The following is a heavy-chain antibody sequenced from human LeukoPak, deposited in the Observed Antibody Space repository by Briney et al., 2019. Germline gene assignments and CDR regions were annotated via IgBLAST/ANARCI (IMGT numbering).Heavy chain of an antibody. Sequence: SETLSHTCAVYGGSFSNYYWSWIRQPPGKGLEWIGEINHSGSTNYNPSLKSRLTISVDTSQKQFSLKLSSVTAADTAVYYCARAPVRVAAVGNYFDFWGQGTLVIVSS. CDR3: ARAPVRVAAVGNYFDF. V-gene: IGHV4-34*01. CDR1: GGSFSNYY. J-gene: IGHJ4*02. CDR2: INHSGST. D-gene: IGHD6-13*01.